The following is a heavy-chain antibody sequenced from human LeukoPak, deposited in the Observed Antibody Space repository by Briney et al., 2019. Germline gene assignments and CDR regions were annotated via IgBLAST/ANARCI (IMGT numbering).Heavy chain of an antibody. V-gene: IGHV3-48*03. CDR1: GFTFRSYE. CDR2: ISSGNTI. D-gene: IGHD6-19*01. CDR3: ARESIAVAGAPFDY. Sequence: PGGSLRLSCAASGFTFRSYEMNWVRQAPGKGLGWVSYISSGNTIYDADAVKGRFTISRDNAKNSLYLQMNSLRAEDTAVYYCARESIAVAGAPFDYWGQGTLVTVSS. J-gene: IGHJ4*02.